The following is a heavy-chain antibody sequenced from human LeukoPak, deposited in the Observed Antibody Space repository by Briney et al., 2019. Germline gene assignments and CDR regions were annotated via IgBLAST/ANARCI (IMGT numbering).Heavy chain of an antibody. Sequence: GASVKVSCKASGYTFTGYYMHWERQAPGQGLEWMGWINPNSGGTNYVQKFQGRVTMTRDTSISTAYMELSRLRSDDTAVYYCARVQYCSGGSCLDYWGQGTLVTVSS. CDR3: ARVQYCSGGSCLDY. D-gene: IGHD2-15*01. V-gene: IGHV1-2*02. CDR2: INPNSGGT. J-gene: IGHJ4*02. CDR1: GYTFTGYY.